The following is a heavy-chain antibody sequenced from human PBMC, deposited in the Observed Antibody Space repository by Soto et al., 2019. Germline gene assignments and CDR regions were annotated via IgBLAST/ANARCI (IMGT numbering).Heavy chain of an antibody. Sequence: SETLSLTCTVSGGSISSYYWSWIRQPPGKGLEWIGYIYYSGSTNYNPSLKSRVTISVDTSKNQFSLKLSSVTAADTAVYYCARQSSLANSNYLYYFDYWGQGTLVTVSS. J-gene: IGHJ4*02. D-gene: IGHD4-4*01. CDR1: GGSISSYY. V-gene: IGHV4-59*01. CDR3: ARQSSLANSNYLYYFDY. CDR2: IYYSGST.